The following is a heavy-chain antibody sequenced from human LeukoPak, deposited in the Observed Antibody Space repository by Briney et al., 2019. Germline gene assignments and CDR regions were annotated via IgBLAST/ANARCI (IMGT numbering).Heavy chain of an antibody. Sequence: GGSLRLSCAASGFTFSSYAMSWVRQAPGKGLAWVSAIGGSGGSTYYADSVKGRFTISRDNSKNTLYLQMNSLRAADTAVYYCARGGTMVRGVPPYGMDVWGQGTTVTVSS. CDR2: IGGSGGST. V-gene: IGHV3-23*01. CDR1: GFTFSSYA. D-gene: IGHD3-10*01. J-gene: IGHJ6*02. CDR3: ARGGTMVRGVPPYGMDV.